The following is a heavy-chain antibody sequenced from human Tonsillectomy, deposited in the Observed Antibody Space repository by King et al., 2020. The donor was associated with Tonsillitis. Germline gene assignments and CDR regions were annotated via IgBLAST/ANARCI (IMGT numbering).Heavy chain of an antibody. CDR3: ARSMIDYYDILTCYFDY. V-gene: IGHV4-31*03. Sequence: QLQESGPGLVKPSQTLSLTCTVSGDSISSGGYYWSWIRQNPGKGLEWIGYIYYSGSTYYSPSLKSRVTISVDTSKNQFSLKLRSVTAADTAVYYCARSMIDYYDILTCYFDYWGQGTLVTVSS. J-gene: IGHJ4*02. CDR2: IYYSGST. CDR1: GDSISSGGYY. D-gene: IGHD3-9*01.